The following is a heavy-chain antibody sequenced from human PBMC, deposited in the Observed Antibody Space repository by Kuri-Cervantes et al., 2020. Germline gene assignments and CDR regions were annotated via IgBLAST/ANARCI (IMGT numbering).Heavy chain of an antibody. D-gene: IGHD5-12*01. Sequence: GESLKISCAASGFTVSSNCMSWVRQAPGKGLEWVAVISYDGSNKYYADSVKGRFTISRDNSKNTLYLQMNSLGAEDTAVYYCAKDGGYSGYDFDYWGQGTLVTVSS. CDR2: ISYDGSNK. V-gene: IGHV3-30*18. CDR3: AKDGGYSGYDFDY. J-gene: IGHJ4*02. CDR1: GFTVSSNC.